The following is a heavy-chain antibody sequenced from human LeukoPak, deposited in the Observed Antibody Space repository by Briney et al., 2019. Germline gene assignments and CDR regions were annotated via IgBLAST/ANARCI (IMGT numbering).Heavy chain of an antibody. Sequence: ASVKVSCKASGYTFTSYYMHWVRQAPGQGLEWMGIINPSGGSTSYAQKLQGRVTMTRDTSTSTVYMELSSLRSEDTAVYYCASLANYYDSSGHYPNDAFDIWGQGTMVTVSS. CDR2: INPSGGST. V-gene: IGHV1-46*04. D-gene: IGHD3-22*01. CDR3: ASLANYYDSSGHYPNDAFDI. J-gene: IGHJ3*02. CDR1: GYTFTSYY.